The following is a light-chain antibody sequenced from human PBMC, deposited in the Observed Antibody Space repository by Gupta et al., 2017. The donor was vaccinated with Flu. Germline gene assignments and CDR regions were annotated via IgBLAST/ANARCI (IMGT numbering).Light chain of an antibody. Sequence: QSALTQPASVSGSPGQSIAISCTGTSSDVGGYDYVSWYQQHSGKAPKLILFEVSRRPGGISDRFSGSKSGNTASLTISGLLAEDAAFYYCSSYTSTSTVVVFGGGTKLTVL. V-gene: IGLV2-14*01. CDR3: SSYTSTSTVVV. CDR1: SSDVGGYDY. J-gene: IGLJ3*02. CDR2: EVS.